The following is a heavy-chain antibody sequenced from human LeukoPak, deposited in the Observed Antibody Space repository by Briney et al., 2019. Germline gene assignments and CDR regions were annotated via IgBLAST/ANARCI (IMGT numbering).Heavy chain of an antibody. V-gene: IGHV1-8*03. Sequence: AASVKVSCKTSGYTFTDYYIHWVRQAPGQGLEWMGRINPNSGNTGYAQKFQGRVTITRNTSISTAYMELSSLRSEDTAVYYCARGRRSSTRVNWFDPWGQGTLVTVSS. J-gene: IGHJ5*02. CDR3: ARGRRSSTRVNWFDP. CDR1: GYTFTDYY. D-gene: IGHD2-2*01. CDR2: INPNSGNT.